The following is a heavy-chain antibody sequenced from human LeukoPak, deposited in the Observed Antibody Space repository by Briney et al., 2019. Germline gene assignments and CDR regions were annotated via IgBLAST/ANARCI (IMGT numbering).Heavy chain of an antibody. CDR3: ARDLGLAFDI. CDR2: ISGGGGST. Sequence: GGSLRLSCAASGFTFTSYSMNWVRQAPGKGLEWVSTISGGGGSTYYADSVKGRFTISRDNSKSTLYLQMNSLRAEDTAVYYCARDLGLAFDIWGQGTMVTVSS. D-gene: IGHD3/OR15-3a*01. J-gene: IGHJ3*02. CDR1: GFTFTSYS. V-gene: IGHV3-23*01.